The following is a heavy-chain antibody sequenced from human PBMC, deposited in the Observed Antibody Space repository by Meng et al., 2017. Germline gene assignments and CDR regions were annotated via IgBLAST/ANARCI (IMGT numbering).Heavy chain of an antibody. Sequence: GESLKISCAASGFTFSSYWMSWVRQAPGKGLEWVSYISSSGSTIYYADSVKGRFTISRDNAKNSLYLQMNSLRAEDTAVYYCARGNDTAIDYWGQGTLVTVSS. J-gene: IGHJ4*02. V-gene: IGHV3-48*04. D-gene: IGHD5-18*01. CDR3: ARGNDTAIDY. CDR1: GFTFSSYW. CDR2: ISSSGSTI.